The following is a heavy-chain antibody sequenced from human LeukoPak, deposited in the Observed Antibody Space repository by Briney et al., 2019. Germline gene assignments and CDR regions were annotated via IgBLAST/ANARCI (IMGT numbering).Heavy chain of an antibody. Sequence: GASVKVSCKASGYTFTGYYMHWVRQAPGQGLEWMGWINPNSGGTNYAQKFQGRVTMTRDTSISTAYMELSRLRSDDTAVYYCARFIAAGEENFDYWGQGTLVTVSS. D-gene: IGHD6-13*01. V-gene: IGHV1-2*02. CDR3: ARFIAAGEENFDY. J-gene: IGHJ4*02. CDR1: GYTFTGYY. CDR2: INPNSGGT.